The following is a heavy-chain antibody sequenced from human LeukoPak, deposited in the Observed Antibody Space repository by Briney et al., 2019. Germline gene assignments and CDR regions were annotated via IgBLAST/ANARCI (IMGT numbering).Heavy chain of an antibody. D-gene: IGHD6-19*01. V-gene: IGHV3-21*01. CDR1: GFTFTSYS. CDR2: ISSSSNYI. J-gene: IGHJ4*02. CDR3: AREPGDSSGWSE. Sequence: GGSLRLSCAASGFTFTSYSMNWVRQAPGKGLEWISSISSSSNYIYYADSVKGRFTISRDNAKNSLYLQMNSLRAEDTAVYYCAREPGDSSGWSEWGQGTLVTVSS.